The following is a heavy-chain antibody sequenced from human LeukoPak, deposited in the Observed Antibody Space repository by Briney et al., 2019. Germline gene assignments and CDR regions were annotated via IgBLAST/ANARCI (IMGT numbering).Heavy chain of an antibody. Sequence: SETLPLTCAGYGGSFSGYYWSWIRQPPGKGLEWIGEINHSGSTNYNPSLKSRLTISVDTSKNQFSLKLSAVTAADTAVYSCARGSYQLLYRMTYYGMDVWGQGTTVTVSS. CDR1: GGSFSGYY. D-gene: IGHD2-2*02. V-gene: IGHV4-34*01. CDR2: INHSGST. J-gene: IGHJ6*02. CDR3: ARGSYQLLYRMTYYGMDV.